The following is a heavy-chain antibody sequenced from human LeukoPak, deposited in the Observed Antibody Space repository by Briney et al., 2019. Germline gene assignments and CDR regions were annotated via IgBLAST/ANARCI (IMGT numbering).Heavy chain of an antibody. CDR3: ARDPPAVLIDTYG. Sequence: SETLSLTCAVYGGSFSGYYWSWTRQPPGKGLEWIGEINHSGSTNYNPSLKSRVTISVDTSKNQFSLKLSSVTAADTAVYYCARDPPAVLIDTYGWGQGTLVTVSS. CDR1: GGSFSGYY. D-gene: IGHD2-8*01. J-gene: IGHJ4*02. V-gene: IGHV4-34*01. CDR2: INHSGST.